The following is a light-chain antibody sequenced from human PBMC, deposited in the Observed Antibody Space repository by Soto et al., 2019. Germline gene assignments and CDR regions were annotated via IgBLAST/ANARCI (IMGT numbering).Light chain of an antibody. CDR2: GAS. Sequence: EIILTPSPDTLSFSPGERGSRSCRASQTVSSNYLAWCQQRPGQAPRLLIYGASSRATGIPARFSGSGSGTDFTLTISSLEPEDFAVYYCQQRTHWPSFGQGTRLEIK. V-gene: IGKV3D-20*02. CDR1: QTVSSNY. J-gene: IGKJ5*01. CDR3: QQRTHWPS.